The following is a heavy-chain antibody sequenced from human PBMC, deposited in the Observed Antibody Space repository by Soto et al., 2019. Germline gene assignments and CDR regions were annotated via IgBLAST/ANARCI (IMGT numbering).Heavy chain of an antibody. J-gene: IGHJ4*02. CDR2: INPSGGST. CDR3: ARGDDYGDYEIYFDY. Sequence: ASXKVSCKASGYTLTTYYMHWVRQAPVQGLEWMGIINPSGGSTSYAQKFQGRVTMTRDTSTSTVYMELSSLRSEDTAVYYCARGDDYGDYEIYFDYWGQGTLVTVSS. V-gene: IGHV1-46*03. D-gene: IGHD4-17*01. CDR1: GYTLTTYY.